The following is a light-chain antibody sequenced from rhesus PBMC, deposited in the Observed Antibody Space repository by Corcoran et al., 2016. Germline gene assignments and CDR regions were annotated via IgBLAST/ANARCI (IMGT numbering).Light chain of an antibody. CDR1: QAISNY. Sequence: DIQMTQSPSSLSASVGDTVTITCRASQAISNYLAWFQQKPGKAPKPQFYYASNLERGVPSRFSGSGTGTDFTLTIHSLQPEYFAVYHCHQYNSYPPTFGQGTKVEIK. V-gene: IGKV1S14*01. J-gene: IGKJ1*01. CDR2: YAS. CDR3: HQYNSYPPT.